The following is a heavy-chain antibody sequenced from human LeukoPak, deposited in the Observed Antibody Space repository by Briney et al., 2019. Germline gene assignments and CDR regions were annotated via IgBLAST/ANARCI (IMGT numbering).Heavy chain of an antibody. J-gene: IGHJ3*02. CDR2: ISYDGSNK. V-gene: IGHV3-30*18. D-gene: IGHD7-27*01. CDR3: AKDYLGGSHTFDI. CDR1: GFTSSSYG. Sequence: GGPLRLSCAASGFTSSSYGMHWVRQAPGKGLEWVAVISYDGSNKYYADSVKGRFTISRDNSKNTLYLQMNSLRAEDTAVYYCAKDYLGGSHTFDIWGQGTMVTVSS.